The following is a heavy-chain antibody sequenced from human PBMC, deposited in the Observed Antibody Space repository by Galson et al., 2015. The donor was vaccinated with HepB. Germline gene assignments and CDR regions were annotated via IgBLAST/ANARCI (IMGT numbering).Heavy chain of an antibody. CDR2: IVVGSGNT. CDR3: AAVKSYDFWSGFDY. D-gene: IGHD3-3*01. CDR1: GFTFTSSA. J-gene: IGHJ4*02. Sequence: VKVSCTASGFTFTSSAMQWVRQARGQRLEWIGWIVVGSGNTNYAQKFQERVTITRDMSTSTAYMELSSLRSEDTAVYYCAAVKSYDFWSGFDYWGQGTLVTVSS. V-gene: IGHV1-58*02.